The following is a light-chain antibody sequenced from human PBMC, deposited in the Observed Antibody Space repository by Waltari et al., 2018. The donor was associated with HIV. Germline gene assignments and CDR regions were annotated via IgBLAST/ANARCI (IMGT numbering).Light chain of an antibody. CDR1: SSNIGSNY. Sequence: QSVLTQPPSASGTPGQRVTISCSGSSSNIGSNYVYWYQQLPGTAPKLLIYRNNQRPSGVPDRFSGSKSGTSASLAINGLRSEDEADYYCAAWDGSLSGVVFGGGTKLTVL. J-gene: IGLJ2*01. CDR2: RNN. CDR3: AAWDGSLSGVV. V-gene: IGLV1-47*01.